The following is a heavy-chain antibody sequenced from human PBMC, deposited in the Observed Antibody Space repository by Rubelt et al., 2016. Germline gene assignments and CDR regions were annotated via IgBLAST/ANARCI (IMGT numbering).Heavy chain of an antibody. CDR1: GGSINDNNW. D-gene: IGHD6-19*01. CDR2: ISHSGST. V-gene: IGHV4-4*02. CDR3: ARNSIGWSQMVY. J-gene: IGHJ4*02. Sequence: SLTCAVSGGSINDNNWWSWVRQPPGKGLEWIGEISHSGSTSYNPSLQSRVTISMDKSMHHFSLRLSSVTAADTAVYYCARNSIGWSQMVYWGQGTQVTVSS.